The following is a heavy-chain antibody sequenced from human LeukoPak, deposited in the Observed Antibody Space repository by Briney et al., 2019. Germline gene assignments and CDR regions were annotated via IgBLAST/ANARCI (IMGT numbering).Heavy chain of an antibody. CDR1: GFTFSSYS. Sequence: GGSLRLSCAASGFTFSSYSMNWVRRAPGRGLEWVSYISSSSSTIYYADSVKGRFTISRDNAKNSLYLQMNSLRAEDTAVYYCARDSGGRLLSGGYYWGQGTLVTVSS. J-gene: IGHJ4*02. V-gene: IGHV3-48*04. D-gene: IGHD5-12*01. CDR2: ISSSSSTI. CDR3: ARDSGGRLLSGGYY.